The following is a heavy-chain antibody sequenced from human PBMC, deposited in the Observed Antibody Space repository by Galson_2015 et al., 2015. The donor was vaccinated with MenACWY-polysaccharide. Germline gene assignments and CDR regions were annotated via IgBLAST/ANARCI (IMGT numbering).Heavy chain of an antibody. CDR3: ARGAYSSFDI. Sequence: CAISGDSVSNNHVAWNWIRQSPSRGLEWLGRTYRGSNQYAASMRGRIAINSDTSTNQFSLQLSSVTPEDTGLYYCARGAYSSFDIWGPGTMVTVSS. CDR2: TYRGSN. V-gene: IGHV6-1*01. J-gene: IGHJ3*02. D-gene: IGHD2-15*01. CDR1: GDSVSNNHVA.